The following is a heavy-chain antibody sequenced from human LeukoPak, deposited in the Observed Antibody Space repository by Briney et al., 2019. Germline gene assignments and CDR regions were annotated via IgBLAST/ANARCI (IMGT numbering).Heavy chain of an antibody. V-gene: IGHV3-53*01. CDR1: GFTVSSNY. J-gene: IGHJ4*02. D-gene: IGHD1-26*01. Sequence: PGGSLRLSCAASGFTVSSNYMSWVRQAPGKGLEWVPVIYSGGSTYYADSVKGRFTISRDNSKNTLYLQMNSLRAEDTAVYYCAGEREGYYFDYWGQGTLVTVSS. CDR2: IYSGGST. CDR3: AGEREGYYFDY.